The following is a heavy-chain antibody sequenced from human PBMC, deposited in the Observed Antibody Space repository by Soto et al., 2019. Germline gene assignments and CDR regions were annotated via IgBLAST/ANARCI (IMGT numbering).Heavy chain of an antibody. D-gene: IGHD2-21*01. J-gene: IGHJ5*02. CDR2: ISGSGGST. CDR1: GFTFSSYA. CDR3: AKSDVVLSWFDP. V-gene: IGHV3-23*01. Sequence: PGGSLRPSWAASGFTFSSYAMSWVRQAPGKGLEWVSAISGSGGSTYYADSVKGRSTISRDNSKNTLYLQMNSLRAEDTAVYYCAKSDVVLSWFDPWGQGTLVTVSS.